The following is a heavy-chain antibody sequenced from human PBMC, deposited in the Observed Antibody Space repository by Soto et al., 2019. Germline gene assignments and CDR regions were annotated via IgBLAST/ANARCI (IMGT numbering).Heavy chain of an antibody. D-gene: IGHD4-17*01. CDR2: IYYSGST. V-gene: IGHV4-59*01. Sequence: SETLSLTCTVSGGSISSYYWSWIRQPPGKGLEWIGYIYYSGSTNYNPSLKSRVTISVDTSKDQFSLKLSSVTAADTAVYYCARGYDGDYVRAQQYYFDYWGQGTLVTVSS. CDR3: ARGYDGDYVRAQQYYFDY. CDR1: GGSISSYY. J-gene: IGHJ4*02.